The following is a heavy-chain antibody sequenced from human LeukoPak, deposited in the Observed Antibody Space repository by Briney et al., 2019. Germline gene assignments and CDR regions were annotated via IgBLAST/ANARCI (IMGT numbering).Heavy chain of an antibody. CDR1: GGSISSSSLY. CDR2: VYYSGST. V-gene: IGHV4-39*01. Sequence: SETLSLTCTVSGGSISSSSLYWDWIRQPPGKGLEWIGTVYYSGSTYYNPSLKSRVTISVDTSKNQFSLKLSSVIAADTAVYYCARNDSSLGAGAFDIWGQGTMVTVSS. D-gene: IGHD3-22*01. CDR3: ARNDSSLGAGAFDI. J-gene: IGHJ3*02.